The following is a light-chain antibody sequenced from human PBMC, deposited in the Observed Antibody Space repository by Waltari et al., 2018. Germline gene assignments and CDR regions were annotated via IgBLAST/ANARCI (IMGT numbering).Light chain of an antibody. CDR2: RNN. Sequence: QSVLTQPPSASGTPGQRVTISCSGSRPNIGINYVYWYQHLPGTTPKLPIYRNNQRPSGVPDRFSGSKSGTSASLAISGLRSEDEADYYCAAWDDTLSAVLFGGGTNLTVL. J-gene: IGLJ3*02. CDR3: AAWDDTLSAVL. CDR1: RPNIGINY. V-gene: IGLV1-47*01.